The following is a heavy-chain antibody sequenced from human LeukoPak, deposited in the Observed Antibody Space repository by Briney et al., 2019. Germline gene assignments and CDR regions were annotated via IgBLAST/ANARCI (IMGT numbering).Heavy chain of an antibody. CDR3: ARGAGGYNLPTSWFDP. J-gene: IGHJ5*02. V-gene: IGHV3-23*01. CDR2: ISGSGGST. CDR1: GFTFSSYA. D-gene: IGHD5-18*01. Sequence: AGGSLRLSCAASGFTFSSYAMSWVRQAPGKGLEWVSAISGSGGSTYYADSVKGRFTISRDNAKNFLYLQMNSLRAEDTAVYYCARGAGGYNLPTSWFDPWGQGTLVTVSS.